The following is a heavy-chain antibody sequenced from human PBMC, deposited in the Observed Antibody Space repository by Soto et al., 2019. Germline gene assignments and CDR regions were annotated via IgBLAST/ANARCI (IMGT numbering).Heavy chain of an antibody. CDR2: IYNSGST. V-gene: IGHV4-59*06. J-gene: IGHJ4*02. Sequence: SETLSLTCTVSGGSISSYSWSWIRQPPGKGLEWIGYIYNSGSTYYNPSLKSRVTISVDKSKTQFSLKLRSVTAADTDEYYYERGFNDSSVYYYFDYWGKGTLVTFPS. D-gene: IGHD3-22*01. CDR3: ERGFNDSSVYYYFDY. CDR1: GGSISSYS.